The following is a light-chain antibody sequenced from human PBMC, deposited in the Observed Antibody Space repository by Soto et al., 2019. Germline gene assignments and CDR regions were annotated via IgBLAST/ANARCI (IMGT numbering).Light chain of an antibody. CDR1: QSISSNY. J-gene: IGKJ5*01. CDR2: TAS. V-gene: IGKV3-20*01. CDR3: HQYGTSPYT. Sequence: EVVLTQSPVTLSFXPXEXXSXXXMASQSISSNYLAWFQQIPGQAPRLLISTASSRATDIPDRFSGSGSGTDFTLTISRLEPEDFAVYYCHQYGTSPYTFGQGNDWRL.